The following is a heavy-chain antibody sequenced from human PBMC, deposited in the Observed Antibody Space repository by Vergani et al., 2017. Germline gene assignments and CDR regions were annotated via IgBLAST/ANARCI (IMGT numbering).Heavy chain of an antibody. CDR2: ISGSGGST. Sequence: EVQLLESGGGLVQPGGSLRLSCAASGFTFSSYAMSWVRQAPGKGLEWVSAISGSGGSTYYADSVKGRFTISRDNSKNTLYLQMNSLRAEDTAVYYCSSSGKRGGYGMDVWGQGTTVTVSS. J-gene: IGHJ6*02. CDR3: SSSGKRGGYGMDV. D-gene: IGHD6-19*01. CDR1: GFTFSSYA. V-gene: IGHV3-23*01.